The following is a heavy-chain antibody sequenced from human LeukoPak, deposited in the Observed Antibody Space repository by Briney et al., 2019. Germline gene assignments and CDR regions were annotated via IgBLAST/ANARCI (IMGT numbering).Heavy chain of an antibody. Sequence: GGSLRLSCAASGFPFSNYWMTWVRQAPGKGLEWVANINQGGSGKYYVDSVKGRFTISRDNAKNSLYLQINSLRAEDTAVYYCAADLGYGDYVFDYWGQGTLVTVSS. CDR1: GFPFSNYW. V-gene: IGHV3-7*03. CDR2: INQGGSGK. J-gene: IGHJ4*02. CDR3: AADLGYGDYVFDY. D-gene: IGHD4-17*01.